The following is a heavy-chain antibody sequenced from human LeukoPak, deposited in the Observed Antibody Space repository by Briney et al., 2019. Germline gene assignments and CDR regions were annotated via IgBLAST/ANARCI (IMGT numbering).Heavy chain of an antibody. CDR2: INPNSGGT. J-gene: IGHJ5*02. D-gene: IGHD2-15*01. CDR3: ARDSGGYCSGGSCYSVANWFDP. Sequence: ASVKVSCKASGYTFTSYAMNWVRQAPGQGLEWMGWINPNSGGTNYAQKFQGRVTMTRDTSISTAYTELSRLRSDDTAVYYCARDSGGYCSGGSCYSVANWFDPWGQGTLVTVSS. V-gene: IGHV1-2*02. CDR1: GYTFTSYA.